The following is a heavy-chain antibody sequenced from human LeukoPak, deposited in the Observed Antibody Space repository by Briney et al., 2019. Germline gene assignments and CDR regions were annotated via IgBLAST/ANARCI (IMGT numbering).Heavy chain of an antibody. Sequence: SETLSLTCTVSGDSICGYCWTWIRQPPGKGLEWIGYVYTSGSTNYNPSLKSRVNISADTTKNQFSLKLSSVTAADTALYYCARLKTSFNYFDYWGQGTLVTVSS. D-gene: IGHD6-6*01. CDR1: GDSICGYC. J-gene: IGHJ4*02. CDR3: ARLKTSFNYFDY. CDR2: VYTSGST. V-gene: IGHV4-4*09.